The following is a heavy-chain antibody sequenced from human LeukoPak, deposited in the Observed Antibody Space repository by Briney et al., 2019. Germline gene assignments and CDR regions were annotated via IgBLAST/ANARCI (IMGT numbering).Heavy chain of an antibody. D-gene: IGHD1-7*01. CDR2: INPNSGGT. CDR3: ARLGITGTNSYYYYYMDV. CDR1: GYTFTGYY. Sequence: ASAKVSCKASGYTFTGYYMHWVREAPGQGLGWMGWINPNSGGTNYAQKFQGRVTMTRDTSISTANMGLSRLRSDDTAVYYCARLGITGTNSYYYYYMDVWGKGTTVTVSS. J-gene: IGHJ6*03. V-gene: IGHV1-2*02.